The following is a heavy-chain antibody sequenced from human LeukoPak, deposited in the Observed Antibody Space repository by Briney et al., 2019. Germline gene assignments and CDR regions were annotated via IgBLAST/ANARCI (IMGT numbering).Heavy chain of an antibody. Sequence: PGGSLRLSCAASGFTFSSYSMNWVRQAPGKGLEWVSSISSSSSYIYYADSVKGRFTISRDNAKNSLYLQMNSLRAEDTAVYYCASCSSTSCYSRYFDLWGRGTLVTVSS. CDR2: ISSSSSYI. D-gene: IGHD2-2*02. CDR1: GFTFSSYS. CDR3: ASCSSTSCYSRYFDL. J-gene: IGHJ2*01. V-gene: IGHV3-21*01.